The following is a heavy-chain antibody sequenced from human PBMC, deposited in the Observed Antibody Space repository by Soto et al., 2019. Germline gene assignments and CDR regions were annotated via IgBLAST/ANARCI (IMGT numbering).Heavy chain of an antibody. CDR1: GFTFNNFA. CDR2: IGGRDGTI. V-gene: IGHV3-23*01. D-gene: IGHD2-21*01. Sequence: EVQLLESGGGLVQPGGSLRLSCAASGFTFNNFAMSWVRQAPGKGLEWVSYIGGRDGTILYADSVKGRFATSRDNSNNSLYLQASSLRAQHKDVYYCARAPYCDTSRSFLSYYYLPMDAWGRGTTVTVSS. J-gene: IGHJ6*02. CDR3: ARAPYCDTSRSFLSYYYLPMDA.